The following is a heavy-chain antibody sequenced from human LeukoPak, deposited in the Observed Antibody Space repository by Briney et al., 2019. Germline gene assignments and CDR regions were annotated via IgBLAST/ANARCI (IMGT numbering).Heavy chain of an antibody. V-gene: IGHV3-23*01. CDR2: ISGSGGST. J-gene: IGHJ5*02. CDR3: AKNYYDFWSANNWFDP. D-gene: IGHD3-3*01. Sequence: GGSLRLSCAASGFTFSSYAMNWVRQAPGKGLEWVSGISGSGGSTYYADSVKGRFTISRDNSKNTLYLQMNSLRAEDTAVYYCAKNYYDFWSANNWFDPWGQGTLVTVSS. CDR1: GFTFSSYA.